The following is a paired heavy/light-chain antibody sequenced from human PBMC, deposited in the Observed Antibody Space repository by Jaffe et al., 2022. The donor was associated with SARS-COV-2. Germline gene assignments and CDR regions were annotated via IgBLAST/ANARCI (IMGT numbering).Light chain of an antibody. CDR2: GAS. CDR1: QSVSTY. J-gene: IGKJ1*01. Sequence: EIVLTQSPGTLSLSPGERATLSCRASQSVSTYIAWYQQTPGQAPRLLIFGASSRATDIPDRFGGSGSGTDFTLTISRLEPEDFAVYYCQHYHSSPPTFGQGTIVESK. CDR3: QHYHSSPPT. V-gene: IGKV3-20*01.
Heavy chain of an antibody. Sequence: QVQLVQSGAEVKKPGASVKVSCKASGYTFRDFAVQWVRQAPGQRLEWMGWINAGNGDTRFSQKFQGRVTITRDTSASIVYVELSSLRPEDTAMYYCARGRWVRSQSPYYYDYWGQGTPVTVSS. V-gene: IGHV1-3*01. CDR3: ARGRWVRSQSPYYYDY. J-gene: IGHJ4*02. CDR1: GYTFRDFA. CDR2: INAGNGDT. D-gene: IGHD1-26*01.